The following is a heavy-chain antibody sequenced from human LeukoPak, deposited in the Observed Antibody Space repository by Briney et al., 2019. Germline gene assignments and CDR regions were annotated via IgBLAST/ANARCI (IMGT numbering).Heavy chain of an antibody. Sequence: GGSLRLSCAASGFTFSSYAMHWVRQAPGKGLEWVAVISYDGSNKYYADSVKGRFTISRDNSKNTLFLHMNSLRAEDTALYYCAKEQGSSLWGQGTLVTVSS. V-gene: IGHV3-30*04. D-gene: IGHD2-2*01. CDR3: AKEQGSSL. CDR1: GFTFSSYA. CDR2: ISYDGSNK. J-gene: IGHJ4*02.